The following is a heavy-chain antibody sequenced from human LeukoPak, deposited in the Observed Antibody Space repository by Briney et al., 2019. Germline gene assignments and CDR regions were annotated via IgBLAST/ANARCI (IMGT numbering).Heavy chain of an antibody. J-gene: IGHJ4*02. CDR1: GFTFSSYG. V-gene: IGHV3-30*18. Sequence: PGRSLRLSCAASGFTFSSYGMHWVRQAPGKGLEWVAVISYDGSNKYYADSVKGRFTISRDNSKNTLYLQMNSLRAEDTAVYHCAKEAVLLWFGEPYFDYWGQGTLVTVSS. D-gene: IGHD3-10*01. CDR3: AKEAVLLWFGEPYFDY. CDR2: ISYDGSNK.